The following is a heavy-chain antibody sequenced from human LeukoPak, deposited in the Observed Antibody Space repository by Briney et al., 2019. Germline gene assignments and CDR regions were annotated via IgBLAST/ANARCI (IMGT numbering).Heavy chain of an antibody. CDR1: GFAFTRYG. CDR2: ISYDGSNK. CDR3: AKDPEMATITGHYFDY. Sequence: PGGSLRLSCAASGFAFTRYGMHWVRQAPGKGLEWVAVISYDGSNKYYADSVKGRFTISRDNSKNTLYLQMNSLRAEDTAVYYCAKDPEMATITGHYFDYWGQGTLVTVSS. V-gene: IGHV3-30*18. D-gene: IGHD5-24*01. J-gene: IGHJ4*02.